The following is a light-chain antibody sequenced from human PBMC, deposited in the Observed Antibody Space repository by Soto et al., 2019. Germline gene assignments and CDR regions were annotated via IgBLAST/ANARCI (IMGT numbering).Light chain of an antibody. CDR1: QTISTW. V-gene: IGKV1-5*03. Sequence: DIQMTQSPSTLSASVGDRVTITCRASQTISTWLAWYQHKSGTAPKLLIYKASSLEAGVPSRFSGSGSGTEFTLTISSLQPDDFATYYCQQYSTSSRTFGQGTKVDIK. CDR3: QQYSTSSRT. CDR2: KAS. J-gene: IGKJ1*01.